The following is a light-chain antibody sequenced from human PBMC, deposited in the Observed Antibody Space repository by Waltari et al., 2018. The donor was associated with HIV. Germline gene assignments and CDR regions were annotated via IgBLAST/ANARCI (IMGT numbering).Light chain of an antibody. CDR3: QSYDSSLSGSGVV. CDR1: SPNIGAGYD. CDR2: GNN. V-gene: IGLV1-40*01. J-gene: IGLJ2*01. Sequence: QFVLTQPPSVSGAPGQRVTLSCTGTSPNIGAGYDVHWSKQIPGRAPQLLIYGNNNRPSGVPDRFSGSKSGTSASLAITGLQAEDEADYYCQSYDSSLSGSGVVFGGGTKLTVL.